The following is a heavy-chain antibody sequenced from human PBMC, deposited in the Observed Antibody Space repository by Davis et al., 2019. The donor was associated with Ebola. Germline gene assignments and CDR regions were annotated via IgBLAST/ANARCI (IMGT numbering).Heavy chain of an antibody. CDR3: ARHLVPGTTGYYYGMDV. V-gene: IGHV4-39*01. Sequence: PSETLSLTCTVSGGSISSSSYYWGWIRQPPRKGLEWIGSIYYSGSTYYNPSLKSRVTISVDTSKNQFSLKLSSVTAADTAVYYCARHLVPGTTGYYYGMDVWGQGTTVTVSS. CDR1: GGSISSSSYY. CDR2: IYYSGST. J-gene: IGHJ6*02. D-gene: IGHD1-1*01.